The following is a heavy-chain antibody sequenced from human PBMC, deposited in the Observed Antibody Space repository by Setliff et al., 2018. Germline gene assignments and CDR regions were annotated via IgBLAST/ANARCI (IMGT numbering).Heavy chain of an antibody. CDR2: INPKTGGT. CDR1: GYAFTDNY. J-gene: IGHJ3*01. V-gene: IGHV1-2*04. CDR3: ARSDHLVVDGFDV. D-gene: IGHD3-16*01. Sequence: GPSVKVSCKTSGYAFTDNYIHWVRQAPGQGLEWMGWINPKTGGTSLAQKFQGWVSMTRDTSITTAYMELSRLTSDDMAVYFCARSDHLVVDGFDVWGQGTMVTVSS.